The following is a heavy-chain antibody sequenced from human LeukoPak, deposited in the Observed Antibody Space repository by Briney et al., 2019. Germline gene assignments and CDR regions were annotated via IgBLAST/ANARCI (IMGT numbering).Heavy chain of an antibody. V-gene: IGHV4-39*01. Sequence: SETLSLTCTVSGGSISSSIYYWGWIRQPPGKGLEWIGSIYYSGSTYYNPSLKSRVTISVDTSKNQFSLKLSSVTAADTAVYYCARPYDSSGYWDYWGQGTLVTVSS. CDR1: GGSISSSIYY. D-gene: IGHD3-22*01. CDR3: ARPYDSSGYWDY. J-gene: IGHJ4*02. CDR2: IYYSGST.